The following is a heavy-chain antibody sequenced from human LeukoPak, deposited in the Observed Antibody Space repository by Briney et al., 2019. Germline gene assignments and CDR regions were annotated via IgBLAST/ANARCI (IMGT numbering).Heavy chain of an antibody. CDR1: GYSINSGYY. CDR3: ARRLAVAGFDY. J-gene: IGHJ4*02. V-gene: IGHV4-38-2*01. D-gene: IGHD6-19*01. CDR2: IYRSGST. Sequence: PSETLSLTCAVSGYSINSGYYCGWIRQPPGKGLEWIGNIYRSGSTYYNPSLKSRVTISVDTSKNQFSLKLSSVTAADTAVYYCARRLAVAGFDYWGQGTLVTVSS.